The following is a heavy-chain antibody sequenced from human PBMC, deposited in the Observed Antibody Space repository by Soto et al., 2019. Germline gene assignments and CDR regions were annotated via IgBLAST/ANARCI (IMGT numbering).Heavy chain of an antibody. CDR3: AKEGLLNTPMIPNWLDP. V-gene: IGHV3-30*18. J-gene: IGHJ5*02. D-gene: IGHD5-18*01. CDR1: GFTFSTYG. CDR2: ISFDGSNR. Sequence: QVQLVESGGGVVQPGRSLRLSCAASGFTFSTYGLHWVRQAPGKGLEWVAVISFDGSNRYYADSVKGRFTISRDNSKNTLDLQMNNLRVEDTAIYYCAKEGLLNTPMIPNWLDPRGQGTLVTVSS.